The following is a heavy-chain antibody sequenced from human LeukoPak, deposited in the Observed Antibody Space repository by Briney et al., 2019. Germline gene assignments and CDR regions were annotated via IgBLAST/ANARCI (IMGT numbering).Heavy chain of an antibody. CDR1: GLTFSSYS. CDR2: ISSSSSYI. CDR3: ARGAAVAAPPSDY. Sequence: PGGSLRLSCAASGLTFSSYSMNWVRQAPGKGLEWVSSISSSSSYIYYADSVRGRFTISRDNAKNSLYLQMNSLRAEDTAVHYCARGAAVAAPPSDYWGQGTLVTVSS. V-gene: IGHV3-21*01. J-gene: IGHJ4*02. D-gene: IGHD6-19*01.